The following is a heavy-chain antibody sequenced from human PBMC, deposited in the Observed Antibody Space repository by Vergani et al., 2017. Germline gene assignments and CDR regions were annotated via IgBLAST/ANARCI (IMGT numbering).Heavy chain of an antibody. V-gene: IGHV4-59*02. D-gene: IGHD6-19*01. CDR3: ARQRPGSGWSPGDFDD. CDR2: VSFRGDT. Sequence: QVKLQESGPGLVKPSETLSLTCTVSGASVNSYYWSWIRQPPGKGLEWMGYVSFRGDTLYDPSVKGRMTISLNTSSNQFSLYLTSVTAADTAVYYCARQRPGSGWSPGDFDDWGQGSLVTVSS. J-gene: IGHJ4*02. CDR1: GASVNSYY.